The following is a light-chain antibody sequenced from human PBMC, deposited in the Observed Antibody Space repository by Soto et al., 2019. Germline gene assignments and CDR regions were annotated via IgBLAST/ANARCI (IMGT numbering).Light chain of an antibody. CDR3: QQYNSYWT. J-gene: IGKJ1*01. Sequence: DIQMTQSPSTLSASVGDRVTIICRASQSISSWLAWYQQKPGKAPKLLIYKASSLESGVPSRFSGSGSGTEFTLTISSLQPDDFATYYCQQYNSYWTLGQGTKVEIK. CDR2: KAS. CDR1: QSISSW. V-gene: IGKV1-5*03.